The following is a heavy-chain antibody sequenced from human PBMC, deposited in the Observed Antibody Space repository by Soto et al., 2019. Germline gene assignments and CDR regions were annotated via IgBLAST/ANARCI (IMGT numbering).Heavy chain of an antibody. D-gene: IGHD6-19*01. V-gene: IGHV4-34*02. Sequence: QVQLQQWGAGLLKASETLSLTCVVSGGFFSGYFWTWIRQSPGRGLEWIGEISHSGSRNYNPAFQSRVIISVDSSKNHVSLKLSSVTAADSATYFCARGLAYDRPITVAEPFDSWGQGTLVTVSS. CDR2: ISHSGSR. CDR3: ARGLAYDRPITVAEPFDS. CDR1: GGFFSGYF. J-gene: IGHJ4*02.